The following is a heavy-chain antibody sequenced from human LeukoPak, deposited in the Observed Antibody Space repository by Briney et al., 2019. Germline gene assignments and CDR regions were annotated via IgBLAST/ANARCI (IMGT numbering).Heavy chain of an antibody. V-gene: IGHV4-30-2*01. D-gene: IGHD3-3*01. CDR1: GASISSGAYS. CDR2: THRGGRT. J-gene: IGHJ4*02. CDR3: AREGGFFRPLDY. Sequence: PSETLSLTCVVSGASISSGAYSWSWIRQPPGKGLEWIGYTHRGGRTYYNPSLKSRVSISVDRSNNQFSLRLTSVTAADTAVYYCAREGGFFRPLDYSGQGTLVTVSS.